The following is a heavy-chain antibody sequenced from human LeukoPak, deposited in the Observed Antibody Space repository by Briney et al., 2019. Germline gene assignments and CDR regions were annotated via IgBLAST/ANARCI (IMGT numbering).Heavy chain of an antibody. V-gene: IGHV3-48*04. D-gene: IGHD5-24*01. CDR2: IDIRSTTI. Sequence: PGGSLRLSCAASGFTFSSYSMNWVRQAPGKGLEWVSYIDIRSTTIYYADSVKGRLTISRDNAKNTLYLQMNSLRAEDTAVYYCARVGDGYNLYYFDYWGQGTLVTVSS. CDR1: GFTFSSYS. J-gene: IGHJ4*02. CDR3: ARVGDGYNLYYFDY.